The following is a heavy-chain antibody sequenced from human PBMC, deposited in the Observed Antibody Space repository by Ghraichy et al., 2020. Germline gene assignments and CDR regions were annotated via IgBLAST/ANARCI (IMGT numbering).Heavy chain of an antibody. CDR2: INHSGST. CDR3: ARDNSGFSFDY. J-gene: IGHJ4*02. D-gene: IGHD3-22*01. V-gene: IGHV4-34*01. Sequence: SETLSLTCAVYGGSFSGYYWSWIRQPPGKGLEWIGEINHSGSTNYNPSLKSRVTISVDTSKNQFSLKLSSVTAADTAVYYCARDNSGFSFDYWGQGTLVTVSS. CDR1: GGSFSGYY.